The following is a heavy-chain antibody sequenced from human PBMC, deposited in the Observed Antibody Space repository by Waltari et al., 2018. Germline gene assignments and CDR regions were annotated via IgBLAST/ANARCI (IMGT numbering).Heavy chain of an antibody. J-gene: IGHJ2*01. CDR3: GSGSAWYGYFDL. D-gene: IGHD6-19*01. CDR2: IYSVGST. V-gene: IGHV3-53*01. CDR1: GLPVRGTY. Sequence: EVQLVESGGGLIQPGGSLSLSFAASGLPVRGTYMLWARQAPGKGLEWVSVIYSVGSTYYADSVKGRVTISRDTSRNTLYLQMNSLRAEDTAVYYCGSGSAWYGYFDLWGRGTLVTVSS.